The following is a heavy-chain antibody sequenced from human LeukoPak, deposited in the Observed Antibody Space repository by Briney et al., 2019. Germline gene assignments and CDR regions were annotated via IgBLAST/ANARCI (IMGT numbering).Heavy chain of an antibody. CDR2: IQSEGGNK. CDR3: ASDRGWAVDF. Sequence: SLSLSCAASAFTFTNVGIHWVRQAPGKGLEWVASIQSEGGNKYYADSRKGRFTISKDNSKNTVGMEMNSLRAEDTAVYYCASDRGWAVDFWGQGALVTVSS. CDR1: AFTFTNVG. D-gene: IGHD6-19*01. J-gene: IGHJ4*02. V-gene: IGHV3-30*02.